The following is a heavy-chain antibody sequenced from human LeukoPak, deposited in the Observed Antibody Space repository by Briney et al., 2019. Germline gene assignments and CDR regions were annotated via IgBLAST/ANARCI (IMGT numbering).Heavy chain of an antibody. D-gene: IGHD1/OR15-1a*01. CDR1: GGSISSGDYY. V-gene: IGHV4-30-4*01. CDR2: IYYSGST. J-gene: IGHJ4*02. CDR3: ARRTRRRNFDY. Sequence: NTSETLSLTCTVSGGSISSGDYYWSWIRQPPGKGLEWIGYIYYSGSTNYNPSLKSRVTISVDTSKNQFSLKLSSVTAADTAVYYCARRTRRRNFDYWGQGTLVTVSS.